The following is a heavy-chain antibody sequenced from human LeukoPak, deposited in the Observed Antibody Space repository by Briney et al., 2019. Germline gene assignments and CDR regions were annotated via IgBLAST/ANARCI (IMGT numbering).Heavy chain of an antibody. CDR3: ARDRYYYDSSGSPFDY. J-gene: IGHJ4*02. V-gene: IGHV6-1*01. Sequence: SQTLSLTCVISGDSVSSNSAAWNWIRQSPSRGLEWLGRTYYRSKWYNDYAVSVKSRITINPDTSKNQFSLQLNSVTPEDTAVYYCARDRYYYDSSGSPFDYWGQGTLVTVSS. CDR1: GDSVSSNSAA. CDR2: TYYRSKWYN. D-gene: IGHD3-22*01.